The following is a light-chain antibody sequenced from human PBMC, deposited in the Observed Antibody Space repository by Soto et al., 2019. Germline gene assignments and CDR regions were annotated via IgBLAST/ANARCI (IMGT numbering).Light chain of an antibody. V-gene: IGLV2-8*01. Sequence: QPVLTQPPSASGSPGQSVTISCTGTSSDVGGYKYVSWYQQHPGKAPKLMTYEVSKRPSGVPDRFSGSKSGNTASLTVSGLQAEDEADYYCSSYAGSNNVVFGGGTKLTVL. CDR3: SSYAGSNNVV. J-gene: IGLJ2*01. CDR1: SSDVGGYKY. CDR2: EVS.